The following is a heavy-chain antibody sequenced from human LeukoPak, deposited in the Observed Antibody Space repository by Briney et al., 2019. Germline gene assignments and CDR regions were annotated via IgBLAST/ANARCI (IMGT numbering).Heavy chain of an antibody. J-gene: IGHJ4*02. Sequence: GGSLRLSCAASGFTFSTYGMHWVRQAPGKGLEWVAFIRFDGSNKYYADSVKGRFTISRDNSKNTLYLQMNSLRAEDTAVYYCAKDSIAVAGRLDYWGQGTLVTVSS. CDR1: GFTFSTYG. CDR3: AKDSIAVAGRLDY. D-gene: IGHD6-19*01. CDR2: IRFDGSNK. V-gene: IGHV3-30*02.